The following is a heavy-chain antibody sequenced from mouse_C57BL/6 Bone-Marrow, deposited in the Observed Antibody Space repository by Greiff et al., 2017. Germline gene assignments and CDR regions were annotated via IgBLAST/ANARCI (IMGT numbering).Heavy chain of an antibody. V-gene: IGHV1-55*01. J-gene: IGHJ4*01. CDR3: ASWGFYAVDY. CDR1: GYTFTSYW. CDR2: IYPGSGST. Sequence: QVQLKQPGAELVKPGASVTLSCKASGYTFTSYWITWVKQRPGQGLEWIGDIYPGSGSTNYNEKFKSKATLTVDTSSSTAYMQLSSLTSEDSAVYYCASWGFYAVDYWGQGTSVTVSA.